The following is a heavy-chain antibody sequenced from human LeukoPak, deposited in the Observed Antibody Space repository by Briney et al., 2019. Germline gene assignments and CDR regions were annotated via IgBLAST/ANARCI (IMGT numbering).Heavy chain of an antibody. J-gene: IGHJ3*02. CDR1: GFTFSSYT. D-gene: IGHD3-9*01. CDR2: ISSSSCYI. CDR3: ARDTYDILTGYYKWAFDI. V-gene: IGHV3-21*04. Sequence: GGSLRLSCAASGFTFSSYTMNWVRQAPGKGLEWVSSISSSSCYIYYADSVKGRFTISRDNAKNSLYLQMNSLRAEDTAVYYCARDTYDILTGYYKWAFDIWGQGTMVTVSS.